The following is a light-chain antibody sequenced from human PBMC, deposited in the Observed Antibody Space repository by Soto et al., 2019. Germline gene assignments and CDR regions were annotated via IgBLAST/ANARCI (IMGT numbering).Light chain of an antibody. V-gene: IGKV3-20*01. CDR3: QQYGGSPRT. CDR1: QSVSSSY. Sequence: EIVLTQSPGTLSLSPGERSTLSCRASQSVSSSYLAWYQQKPGQAPRLLIYGASSRATGIPDRFSGSGSGTDFTLTISRLEPEDSAVYYCQQYGGSPRTFGQGTKV. CDR2: GAS. J-gene: IGKJ1*01.